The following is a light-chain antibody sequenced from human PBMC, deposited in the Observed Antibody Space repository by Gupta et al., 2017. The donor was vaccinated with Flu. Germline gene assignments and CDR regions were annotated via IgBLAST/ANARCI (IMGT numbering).Light chain of an antibody. V-gene: IGLV1-44*01. Sequence: QSVLTQPPSASGTPGQRVPISCSGSSSNIGSNTVNWYQQLPGTAPKLLIYSNNQRPSGVPDRFPGSKSGTSASLASSGLQSEDEADYYCAAWDDSLNGPVFGGGTKLTVL. CDR1: SSNIGSNT. CDR3: AAWDDSLNGPV. CDR2: SNN. J-gene: IGLJ2*01.